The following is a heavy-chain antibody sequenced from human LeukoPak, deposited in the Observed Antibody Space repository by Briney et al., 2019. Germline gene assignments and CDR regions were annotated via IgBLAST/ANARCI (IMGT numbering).Heavy chain of an antibody. J-gene: IGHJ6*03. D-gene: IGHD3-9*01. CDR1: GYSISSGYY. V-gene: IGHV4-38-2*02. CDR2: IFYSGST. CDR3: ARDGPEVIYDILTDYSHYMDV. Sequence: SETLSLTCTVSGYSISSGYYWGWIRQPPGKGLEWIGSIFYSGSTYYNPSLKSRVTILVDLATNQFSLKMTSVTAADSAVYYCARDGPEVIYDILTDYSHYMDVWGKGTTVTVSS.